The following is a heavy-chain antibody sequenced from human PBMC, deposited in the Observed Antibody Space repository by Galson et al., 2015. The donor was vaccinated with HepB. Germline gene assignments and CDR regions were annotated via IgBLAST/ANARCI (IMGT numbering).Heavy chain of an antibody. Sequence: SLRLSCAASGFTFSSYSMNWVRQAPGKGLEWVSSISSSSSYIYYADSVKGRFTISRDNAKNSLYLQMNNLRAEDTAVYYCASAPNWNYDYWGQGTLVTVSS. V-gene: IGHV3-21*01. CDR1: GFTFSSYS. D-gene: IGHD1-7*01. CDR2: ISSSSSYI. CDR3: ASAPNWNYDY. J-gene: IGHJ4*02.